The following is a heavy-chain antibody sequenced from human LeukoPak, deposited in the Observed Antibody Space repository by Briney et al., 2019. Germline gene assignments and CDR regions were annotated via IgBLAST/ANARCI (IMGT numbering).Heavy chain of an antibody. Sequence: ASVRVSCKASGYTFTSYYMHWVRQAPGQGLEWMGIINPSGGSTSYAQKFQGRVTMTRDTSTSTVYMELSSLRSEDTAVYYCARATVRWLQYGYWGQGTLVTVSS. CDR3: ARATVRWLQYGY. CDR2: INPSGGST. D-gene: IGHD5-24*01. CDR1: GYTFTSYY. V-gene: IGHV1-46*01. J-gene: IGHJ4*02.